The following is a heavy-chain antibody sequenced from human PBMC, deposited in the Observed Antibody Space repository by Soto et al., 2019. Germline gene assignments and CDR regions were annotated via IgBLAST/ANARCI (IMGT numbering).Heavy chain of an antibody. CDR2: IYYCGNT. D-gene: IGHD5-18*01. V-gene: IGHV4-31*03. Sequence: SETLSLTCTVSGGSIRSGGYYWSWVRQNPRRGLEWIGNIYYCGNTYYNPSLKSRLTISVDTSKNQFSLNLSSVTAADTAVYYCARDRLMATAGTPRHYFGLDVWGQGTTVTVSS. J-gene: IGHJ6*02. CDR3: ARDRLMATAGTPRHYFGLDV. CDR1: GGSIRSGGYY.